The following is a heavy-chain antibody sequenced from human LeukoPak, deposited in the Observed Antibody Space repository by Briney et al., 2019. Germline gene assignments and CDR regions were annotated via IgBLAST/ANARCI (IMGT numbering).Heavy chain of an antibody. Sequence: ASVKVSCKASGYTFTNYGLSWVRQAPGQGLEWMGWISAYSGNTIYSQNLQGRVTMTTDTSTSTAYMELSSLRVEDTAVYYCARDCCGAWGSLGDYWGRGTLVTVSS. CDR3: ARDCCGAWGSLGDY. D-gene: IGHD1-26*01. CDR2: ISAYSGNT. J-gene: IGHJ4*02. CDR1: GYTFTNYG. V-gene: IGHV1-18*01.